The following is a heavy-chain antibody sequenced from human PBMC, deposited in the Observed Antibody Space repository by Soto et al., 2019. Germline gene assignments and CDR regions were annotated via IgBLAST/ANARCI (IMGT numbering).Heavy chain of an antibody. D-gene: IGHD5-12*01. J-gene: IGHJ4*02. CDR2: IYYIGST. CDR1: GGSISSGGYY. Sequence: PSETLSLTCTVSGGSISSGGYYWSWLRQLPGKGLEWIGYIYYIGSTYYNPSLNSRVTISLDTSKSQFSLRLSSVTAADTAVYYCATCKMATSPLYYFDYWGQGALVTVS. CDR3: ATCKMATSPLYYFDY. V-gene: IGHV4-31*03.